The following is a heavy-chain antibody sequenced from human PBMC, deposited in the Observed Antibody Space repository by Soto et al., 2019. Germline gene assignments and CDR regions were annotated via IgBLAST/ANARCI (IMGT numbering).Heavy chain of an antibody. Sequence: KPSETLSLTCTVSGGSIRSGDSYWSWIRQPPGKGLEFTVYIYYRGSTYYNPSLKRRVTISLDTSKNQFSLSLSSVTAADTAVYYCARTHYSDRSGTDYWGQGTLVTVSS. J-gene: IGHJ4*02. D-gene: IGHD3-22*01. CDR2: IYYRGST. V-gene: IGHV4-30-4*01. CDR1: GGSIRSGDSY. CDR3: ARTHYSDRSGTDY.